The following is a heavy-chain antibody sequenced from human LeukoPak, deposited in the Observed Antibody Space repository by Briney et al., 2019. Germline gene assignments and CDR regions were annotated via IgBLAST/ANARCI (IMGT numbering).Heavy chain of an antibody. CDR1: GFTFSDYY. V-gene: IGHV3-30-3*01. Sequence: GGSLRLSCAASGFTFSDYYMSWIRQAPGKGLEWVAVISYDGSNKYYADSVKGRFTISRDNSKNTLYLQMNSLRAEDTAVYYCARDQGDYGPYWGQGTLVTVSS. CDR3: ARDQGDYGPY. CDR2: ISYDGSNK. D-gene: IGHD4-17*01. J-gene: IGHJ4*02.